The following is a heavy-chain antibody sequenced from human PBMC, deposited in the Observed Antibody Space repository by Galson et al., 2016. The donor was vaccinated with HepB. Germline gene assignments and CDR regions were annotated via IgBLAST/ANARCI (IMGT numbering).Heavy chain of an antibody. CDR2: IDWDDDK. CDR3: TRIAPGSYYGVAFDI. CDR1: GVSLNTSGLR. Sequence: ALVKPTQTLTLTCTLSGVSLNTSGLRVTWIRQPPGKALEWLARIDWDDDKFYKTSLKTRLALSKDTTKNQVVLKMTNMEPVDTGTYYCTRIAPGSYYGVAFDIWGQGTVVTVSS. J-gene: IGHJ3*02. V-gene: IGHV2-70*04. D-gene: IGHD1-26*01.